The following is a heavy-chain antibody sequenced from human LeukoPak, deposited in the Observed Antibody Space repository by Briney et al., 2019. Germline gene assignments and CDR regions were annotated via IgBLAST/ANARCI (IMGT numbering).Heavy chain of an antibody. CDR3: ARQHGDYRPPYYYYMDV. V-gene: IGHV4-59*08. J-gene: IGHJ6*03. CDR1: GGSISSYY. D-gene: IGHD4-17*01. Sequence: SETLSLTCTVSGGSISSYYWSWIRQPPGKGLEWIGYIYYSGSTSYNPSLKSRVTISLDTSKNQFSLKLSSVTAADTAVYYCARQHGDYRPPYYYYMDVWGKGTTVTVSS. CDR2: IYYSGST.